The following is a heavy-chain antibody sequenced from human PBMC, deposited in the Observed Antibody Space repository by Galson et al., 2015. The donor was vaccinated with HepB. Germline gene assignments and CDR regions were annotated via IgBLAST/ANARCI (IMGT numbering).Heavy chain of an antibody. CDR3: ARDPPHLWELFDY. CDR2: INSDGSST. D-gene: IGHD3-10*01. CDR1: GFTFSSYW. J-gene: IGHJ4*02. Sequence: SLRLSCAASGFTFSSYWMHWVRQAPGKGLVWVSRINSDGSSTDYADSVKGRFTISRDNAKNTVYLQMNSLRAEDTAVYYCARDPPHLWELFDYWGQGTLVTVSS. V-gene: IGHV3-74*01.